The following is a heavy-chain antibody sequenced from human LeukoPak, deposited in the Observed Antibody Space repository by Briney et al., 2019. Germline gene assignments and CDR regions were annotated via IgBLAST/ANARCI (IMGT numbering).Heavy chain of an antibody. CDR2: ISSSSSYI. CDR1: GFTFSSYS. D-gene: IGHD3-22*01. J-gene: IGHJ1*01. V-gene: IGHV3-21*01. CDR3: ARDPDYDSSGYYYEYFQH. Sequence: PGGSLRLSCAASGFTFSSYSMNWVRQAPGKGLEWVSSISSSSSYIYYADSVKGRFTISRDNAKNSLYLQMNSLRAEDTAVYYCARDPDYDSSGYYYEYFQHWGQGTLVTVSS.